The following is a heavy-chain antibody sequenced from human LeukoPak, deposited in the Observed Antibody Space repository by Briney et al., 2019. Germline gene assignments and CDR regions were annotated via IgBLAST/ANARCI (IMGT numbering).Heavy chain of an antibody. CDR2: IHTTGNI. J-gene: IGHJ4*02. Sequence: SETLSLTCTVSGGSISSYYWSWIRQPAGKGLEWIRRIHTTGNINYNPSLKSRVTMSVDTSKNQFSLKLSSVTAADTAVYYCASDSYYYGSGSYYPFDYWGQGTLVTVSS. V-gene: IGHV4-4*07. CDR1: GGSISSYY. D-gene: IGHD3-10*01. CDR3: ASDSYYYGSGSYYPFDY.